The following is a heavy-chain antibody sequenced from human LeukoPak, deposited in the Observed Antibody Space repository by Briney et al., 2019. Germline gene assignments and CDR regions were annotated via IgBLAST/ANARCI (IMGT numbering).Heavy chain of an antibody. D-gene: IGHD2-2*01. Sequence: SQTLSLTCAISGDSVSSNSVTWNWIRQSPSRGLEWLGKTYYRSTWYNDYAVSVRGRITVNPDTSKNQFSLHLNSVTPEDTAVYYCARRLTQYDCFDPWGQGILVTVSS. CDR2: TYYRSTWYN. CDR1: GDSVSSNSVT. CDR3: ARRLTQYDCFDP. V-gene: IGHV6-1*01. J-gene: IGHJ5*02.